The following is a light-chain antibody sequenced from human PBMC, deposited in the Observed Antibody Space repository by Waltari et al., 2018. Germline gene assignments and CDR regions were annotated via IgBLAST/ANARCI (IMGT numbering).Light chain of an antibody. J-gene: IGLJ3*02. Sequence: SALTQPRPVSGPPGQSVTLSCTGTTNALGIYTHVPWYQQHPGKAPKLIILDVTKRPSGVPDRLSGSKSGNTASLTISGLRAEDEAEYYCCSYAGSYTWVFGGGTKLTVV. CDR1: TNALGIYTH. CDR3: CSYAGSYTWV. V-gene: IGLV2-11*01. CDR2: DVT.